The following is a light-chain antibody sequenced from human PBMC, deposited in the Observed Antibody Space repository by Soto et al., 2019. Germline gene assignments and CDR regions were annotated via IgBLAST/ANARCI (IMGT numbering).Light chain of an antibody. J-gene: IGKJ5*01. CDR1: QSVSSSY. CDR2: GAS. Sequence: EIVLTQSPGTLSLSPGERATLSCRASQSVSSSYLAWYQQKPGQAPRLLIYGASGRATGIPDRFSGSGSGTDCTLTISRLEPEDFAVYYCQQYGSSPPVTFGQGTRLVIK. CDR3: QQYGSSPPVT. V-gene: IGKV3-20*01.